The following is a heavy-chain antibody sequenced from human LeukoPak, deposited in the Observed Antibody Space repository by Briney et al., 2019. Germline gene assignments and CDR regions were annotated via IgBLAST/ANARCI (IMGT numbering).Heavy chain of an antibody. V-gene: IGHV3-30*04. CDR2: ISYDGNNK. Sequence: GGSLRLSCAASGFSFNTFPMHWVRQAPGKGLECVAVISYDGNNKYYADSVNGRFTISRDNSKNTLFLQMNSLRTEDTAIYHCARGGNWGYFDYWGQGTLVTVSS. J-gene: IGHJ4*02. CDR3: ARGGNWGYFDY. D-gene: IGHD7-27*01. CDR1: GFSFNTFP.